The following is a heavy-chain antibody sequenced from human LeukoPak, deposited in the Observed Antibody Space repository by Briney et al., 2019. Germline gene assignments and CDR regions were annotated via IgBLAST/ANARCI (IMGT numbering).Heavy chain of an antibody. Sequence: SETLSLTGAVYGGSFSGYYWSWIRQPPGKGLEWIGEINHSGSTNYNPSLKSRVTISVDTSKNQFSLKLSSVTAADTAVYYCARFSSGCSTSSCYLTYWGQGTLVTVS. V-gene: IGHV4-34*01. CDR2: INHSGST. CDR3: ARFSSGCSTSSCYLTY. D-gene: IGHD2-2*01. J-gene: IGHJ4*02. CDR1: GGSFSGYY.